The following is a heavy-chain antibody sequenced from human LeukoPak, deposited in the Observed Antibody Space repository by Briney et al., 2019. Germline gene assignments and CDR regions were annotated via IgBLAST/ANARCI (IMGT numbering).Heavy chain of an antibody. CDR3: AREDGSGRYGFDY. CDR1: GFTFSSYS. J-gene: IGHJ4*02. D-gene: IGHD6-19*01. CDR2: ISSSSIYI. V-gene: IGHV3-21*01. Sequence: GGGLRLSCAASGFTFSSYSMNWVRQAPGKGLGWVSSISSSSIYIYYADSVKGRFTLYRDNAKNPLYLQMNSLRAEDTAVYYCAREDGSGRYGFDYWGQGTLVTVSS.